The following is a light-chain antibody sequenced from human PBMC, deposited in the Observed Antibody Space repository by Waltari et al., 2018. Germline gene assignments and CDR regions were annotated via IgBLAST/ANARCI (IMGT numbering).Light chain of an antibody. CDR2: DVN. J-gene: IGLJ2*01. CDR1: SGDGRGFDY. CDR3: ISYTSTATDVV. V-gene: IGLV2-14*03. Sequence: QSALTQPAPASASPGQSITISCLGTSGDGRGFDYGPWYQHHPGKAPQLIIYDVNKRPSGVSHRFSASKSGNTASLTIFGLQAEDEADYYCISYTSTATDVVVGGGTKLTVL.